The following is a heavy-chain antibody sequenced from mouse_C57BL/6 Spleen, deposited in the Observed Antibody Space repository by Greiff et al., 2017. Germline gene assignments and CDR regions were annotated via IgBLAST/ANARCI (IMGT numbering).Heavy chain of an antibody. D-gene: IGHD2-3*01. CDR2: IWTGGGT. CDR3: ARNVGYYEAWYFDV. CDR1: GFSLTSYA. V-gene: IGHV2-9-1*01. J-gene: IGHJ1*03. Sequence: VQLQESGPGLVAPSQSLSITCTVSGFSLTSYAISWVRQPPGKGLEWLGVIWTGGGTNYNSALKSRLSISKDNSKSQVFLKMNSLQTDDTARYYCARNVGYYEAWYFDVWGTGTTVTVSS.